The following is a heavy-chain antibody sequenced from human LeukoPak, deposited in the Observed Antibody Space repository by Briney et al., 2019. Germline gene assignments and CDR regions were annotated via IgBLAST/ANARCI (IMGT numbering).Heavy chain of an antibody. D-gene: IGHD3-3*01. CDR3: TTDRLRFLEWHDY. J-gene: IGHJ4*02. CDR2: IKSKTDGGTT. CDR1: GFTFSNAW. V-gene: IGHV3-15*01. Sequence: PGGSLRLSCAASGFTFSNAWMSWVRQAPGKGLEWVGRIKSKTDGGTTDYAAPVKGRFTISRDDSKNTLYLQMNSLKTEDTAVYYCTTDRLRFLEWHDYWGQRTLVTVSS.